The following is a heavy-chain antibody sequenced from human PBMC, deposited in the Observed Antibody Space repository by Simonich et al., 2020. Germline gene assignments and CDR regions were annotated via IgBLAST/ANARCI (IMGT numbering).Heavy chain of an antibody. CDR1: GYTFTSYG. J-gene: IGHJ4*02. D-gene: IGHD2-15*01. CDR2: NSAYNGTT. CDR3: ARASRGTWWYYYFDY. V-gene: IGHV1-18*01. Sequence: QVQLVQSGAEVKKPGASVKVSCKASGYTFTSYGISWVRQAPGQGLEWMGRNSAYNGTTNYAQKLQGRVTMTTDTYTSTAYRELRSLRSDDTAVYYCARASRGTWWYYYFDYWGQGTLVTVSS.